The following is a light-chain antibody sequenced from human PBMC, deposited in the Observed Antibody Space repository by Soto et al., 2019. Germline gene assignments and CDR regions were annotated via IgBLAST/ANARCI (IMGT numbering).Light chain of an antibody. V-gene: IGKV1-39*01. CDR2: AAS. Sequence: DIQMTQSPSSLSASVGDRVTITCRASQSISSYLYWYQQKPGKAPKLLIYAASSLQSGVPSRFSVSGSGTDFTLTISSLQPEDFATYYWQQSYSTPRSFGQGTKLEIK. J-gene: IGKJ2*01. CDR3: QQSYSTPRS. CDR1: QSISSY.